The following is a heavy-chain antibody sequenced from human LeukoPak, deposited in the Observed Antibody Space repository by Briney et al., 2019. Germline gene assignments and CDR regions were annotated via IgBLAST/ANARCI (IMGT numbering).Heavy chain of an antibody. Sequence: ASVKVSCKASGYTFTGYYMHWVRQAPGQGLEWMGRINPNSGGTNYAQKFQGRVTMTRDTSISTAYMELSRLRSDDTAVYYCARDQDVGRITMIEYAFDIWGQGTMVTVSS. V-gene: IGHV1-2*06. CDR3: ARDQDVGRITMIEYAFDI. J-gene: IGHJ3*02. CDR2: INPNSGGT. CDR1: GYTFTGYY. D-gene: IGHD3-22*01.